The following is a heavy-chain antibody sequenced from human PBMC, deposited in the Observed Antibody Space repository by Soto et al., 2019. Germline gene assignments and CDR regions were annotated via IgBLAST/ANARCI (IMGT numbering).Heavy chain of an antibody. D-gene: IGHD3-22*01. V-gene: IGHV3-23*01. J-gene: IGHJ3*01. Sequence: EVQLLESGGGLVQPGGSLRLSCAASGFTFGSNAMSWVRQTPGRGLEWVSSITGSGDSIKYADSVKGRFTISRDNSRNTLFLQMNSLRAEDAAIYYCAKDGYDSRPPDSFDFWGQGTMVIVSS. CDR2: ITGSGDSI. CDR3: AKDGYDSRPPDSFDF. CDR1: GFTFGSNA.